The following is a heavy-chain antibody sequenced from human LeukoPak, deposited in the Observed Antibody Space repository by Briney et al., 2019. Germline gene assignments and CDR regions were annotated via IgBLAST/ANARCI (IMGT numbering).Heavy chain of an antibody. CDR1: GFTFSSYW. J-gene: IGHJ4*02. CDR2: INTDGSST. V-gene: IGHV3-74*01. CDR3: ARDHYGGNSDY. D-gene: IGHD4-23*01. Sequence: GGPLRLSCAASGFTFSSYWMHWVRQAPGKGLVWVSRINTDGSSTYYADSVKGRFTISRDNAKNTLYLQMNTLRAEDTAVYYCARDHYGGNSDYWGQGTLVTVSS.